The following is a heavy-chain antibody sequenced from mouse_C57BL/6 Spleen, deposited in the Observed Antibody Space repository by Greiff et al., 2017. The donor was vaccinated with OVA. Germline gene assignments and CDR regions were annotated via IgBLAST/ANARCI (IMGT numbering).Heavy chain of an antibody. CDR3: AKGESWFAY. V-gene: IGHV1-4*01. J-gene: IGHJ3*01. Sequence: QVQLKQSGAELARPGASVKMSCKASGYTFTSYTMHWVKQRPGQGLEWIGYINPSSGYTKYNQKFKDKATLTADKSCSTAYMQLSSLTSEDSAVYYCAKGESWFAYWGQGRLVTVS. CDR1: GYTFTSYT. CDR2: INPSSGYT.